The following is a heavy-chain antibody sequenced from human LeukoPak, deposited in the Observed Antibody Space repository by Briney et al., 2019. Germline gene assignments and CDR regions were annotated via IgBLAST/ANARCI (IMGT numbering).Heavy chain of an antibody. Sequence: SETLSLTCAVYGGSFSGYYWSWIRQPPGKGLEWIGEINHSGSTNYNPSLKSRVTISVDTSKNQFSLTLSSVTAADTAVYYCARGNDFWSGYYSIAAAGFDYWGQGTLVTVSS. D-gene: IGHD3-3*01. V-gene: IGHV4-34*01. CDR3: ARGNDFWSGYYSIAAAGFDY. CDR1: GGSFSGYY. J-gene: IGHJ4*02. CDR2: INHSGST.